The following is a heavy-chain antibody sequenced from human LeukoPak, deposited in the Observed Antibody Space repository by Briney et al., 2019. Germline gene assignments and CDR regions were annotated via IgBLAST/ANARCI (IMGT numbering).Heavy chain of an antibody. D-gene: IGHD4-11*01. V-gene: IGHV4-38-2*02. CDR2: IYHSGST. CDR1: GYSISSGYY. J-gene: IGHJ4*02. Sequence: SETLSLTCTVSGYSISSGYYWGWIRQPPGKGLEWIGSIYHSGSTYYNPSLKSRVTISVDTSKNQFSLKMGSVTAADAAVYYCAATTLTSGDFDYWGLGTLVTVSS. CDR3: AATTLTSGDFDY.